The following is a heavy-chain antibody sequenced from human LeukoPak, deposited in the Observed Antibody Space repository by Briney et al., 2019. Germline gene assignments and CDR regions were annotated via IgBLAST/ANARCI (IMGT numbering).Heavy chain of an antibody. CDR2: ISGSGGST. Sequence: HPGGSLRLSCAASGFTFTTYAMAWVRQAPGKGLEWVSAISGSGGSTYYADSVKGRFTISRDNSKNTLYLQMKSLRAEDTALYYCAKDLSYSMDVWGQGTTVTVSS. V-gene: IGHV3-23*01. CDR1: GFTFTTYA. D-gene: IGHD3-9*01. CDR3: AKDLSYSMDV. J-gene: IGHJ6*02.